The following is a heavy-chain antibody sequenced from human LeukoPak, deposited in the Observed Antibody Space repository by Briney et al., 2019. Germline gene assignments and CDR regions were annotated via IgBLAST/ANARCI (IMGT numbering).Heavy chain of an antibody. CDR2: ISGSGGST. CDR1: GFTFSSYA. CDR3: AKWDLVGVMAGWFDP. Sequence: GGSLRLSCAASGFTFSSYAMSWVRQAPGKVLEWVSAISGSGGSTYYADSVKGRFTISRDNSKNTLYLQMNSLRAEDTAVYYCAKWDLVGVMAGWFDPWGQGTLVTVSS. D-gene: IGHD3-16*01. V-gene: IGHV3-23*01. J-gene: IGHJ5*02.